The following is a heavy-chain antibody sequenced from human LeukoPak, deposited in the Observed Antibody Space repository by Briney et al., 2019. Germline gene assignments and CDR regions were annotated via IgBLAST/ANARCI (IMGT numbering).Heavy chain of an antibody. D-gene: IGHD6-19*01. J-gene: IGHJ4*02. CDR3: ASSSSGWGFDY. CDR1: GGSFSGYY. CDR2: INHSGST. V-gene: IGHV4-34*01. Sequence: PSETLSLTCAVYGGSFSGYYWSWIRQPPVKGLEWIGEINHSGSTNYNPSLKSRVTISVDTSKNQFSLKLSSVTAADTAVYYCASSSSGWGFDYWGQGTLVTVSS.